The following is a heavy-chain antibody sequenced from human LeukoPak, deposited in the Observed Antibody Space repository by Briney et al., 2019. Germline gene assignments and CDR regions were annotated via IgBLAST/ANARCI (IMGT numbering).Heavy chain of an antibody. V-gene: IGHV4-39*07. CDR3: ARAKSNLGHCGGDCYNWFDP. D-gene: IGHD2-21*02. J-gene: IGHJ5*02. Sequence: SETLSLTCTVSGGSFSSSSYYWGWIRQPPGKGLEGIGSIYYSGSTYYNPSLKSRVTISVDTSKNQFSLKLSSVTAADTAVYYCARAKSNLGHCGGDCYNWFDPWGQGTLVTVSS. CDR1: GGSFSSSSYY. CDR2: IYYSGST.